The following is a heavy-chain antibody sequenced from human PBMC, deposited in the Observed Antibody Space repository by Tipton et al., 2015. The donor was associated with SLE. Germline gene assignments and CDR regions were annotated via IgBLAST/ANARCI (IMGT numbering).Heavy chain of an antibody. CDR2: IDPSDSYT. Sequence: QLVQSGAEVKKPGESLRISCKGSGYSFTSYWINWVRQMPGKGLEWMGRIDPSDSYTNYSPSFQGHVTISADKSISTAYLQWSSLKASGTAMYYCASGHFYYYYMDVWGKGTTVTVSS. CDR3: ASGHFYYYYMDV. J-gene: IGHJ6*03. V-gene: IGHV5-10-1*01. D-gene: IGHD3/OR15-3a*01. CDR1: GYSFTSYW.